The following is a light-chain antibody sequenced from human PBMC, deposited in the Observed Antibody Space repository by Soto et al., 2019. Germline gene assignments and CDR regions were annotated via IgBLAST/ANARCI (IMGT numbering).Light chain of an antibody. CDR1: SSNIGAGYD. Sequence: QSVLTQPPSVSEAPGQRVTISCTGSSSNIGAGYDVHWYQQLPGTAPKLLIYGNNNRPSGVPDRFSGSKSGTSASLAITGLQAEDEADYYCQSYDRSLSGRVFGTGTKLTVL. CDR2: GNN. J-gene: IGLJ1*01. CDR3: QSYDRSLSGRV. V-gene: IGLV1-40*01.